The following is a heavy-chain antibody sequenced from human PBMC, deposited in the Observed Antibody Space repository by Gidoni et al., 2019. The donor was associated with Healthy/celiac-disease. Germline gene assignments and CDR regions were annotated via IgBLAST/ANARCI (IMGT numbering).Heavy chain of an antibody. D-gene: IGHD3-3*01. J-gene: IGHJ5*02. Sequence: QLQLQESGPGLVKPSETLSLTCTVSGGSISSSSYYWCWIRQPPGKGLEWIGSIYYSGSTYYNPSLKSRVTISVDTSKNQFSLKLSSVTAADTAVYYCARLDLDYDFWSGYSTGWFDPWGQGTLVTVSS. CDR1: GGSISSSSYY. V-gene: IGHV4-39*01. CDR2: IYYSGST. CDR3: ARLDLDYDFWSGYSTGWFDP.